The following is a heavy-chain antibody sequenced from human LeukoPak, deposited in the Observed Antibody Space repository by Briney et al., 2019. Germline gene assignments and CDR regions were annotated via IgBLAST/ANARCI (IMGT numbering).Heavy chain of an antibody. J-gene: IGHJ5*02. Sequence: ASVKVSCKVSGHTLTELSMHWVRQAPGKGLEWMGGFDPEDGETIYAQSFQGRVTMIEDTSTDTAYMELSSLRSEDTAVYYCVAAKAVAGEFDPWGQGTLVTVSS. CDR2: FDPEDGET. D-gene: IGHD6-19*01. V-gene: IGHV1-24*01. CDR3: VAAKAVAGEFDP. CDR1: GHTLTELS.